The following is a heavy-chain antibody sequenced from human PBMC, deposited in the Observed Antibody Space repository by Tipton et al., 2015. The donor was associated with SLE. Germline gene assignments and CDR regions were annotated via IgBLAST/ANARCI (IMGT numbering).Heavy chain of an antibody. V-gene: IGHV3-7*03. CDR1: GFTFSSYA. CDR3: ARTITTGEFDY. D-gene: IGHD3-16*01. J-gene: IGHJ4*02. Sequence: GSLRLSCSASGFTFSSYAMHWVRQAPGKGLEWVANIKQDGSEKYYVDSVKGRFTISRDNAKNSLYLQMHSLRAEDTAVYYCARTITTGEFDYWGQGTLVTVSS. CDR2: IKQDGSEK.